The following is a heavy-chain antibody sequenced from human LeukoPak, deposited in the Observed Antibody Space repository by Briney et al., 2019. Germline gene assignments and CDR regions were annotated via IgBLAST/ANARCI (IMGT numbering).Heavy chain of an antibody. J-gene: IGHJ4*02. D-gene: IGHD4-23*01. CDR3: PKPLLTPGN. Sequence: GGTLRLSCTTSGFIFAKYAMAWVRQSPGKGLEWVSTISASGADTYYADSVRGRFTISRDNSRNALYLQLSRLRVDDTAFYYCPKPLLTPGNWGPGTLVTVSS. CDR1: GFIFAKYA. CDR2: ISASGADT. V-gene: IGHV3-23*01.